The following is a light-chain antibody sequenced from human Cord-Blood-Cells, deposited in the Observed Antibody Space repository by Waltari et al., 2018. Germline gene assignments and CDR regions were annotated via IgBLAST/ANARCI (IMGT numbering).Light chain of an antibody. CDR1: KLGDKY. V-gene: IGLV3-1*01. J-gene: IGLJ2*01. Sequence: SYELTQPPSVSVSPGQTASITCSGDKLGDKYACWYQQKPGQSLVLLIYQDSKRPSGIPERFSGSNSGNTATLTISGTQAMDEADYYCQAWDSSPVVFGGGTKLTVL. CDR3: QAWDSSPVV. CDR2: QDS.